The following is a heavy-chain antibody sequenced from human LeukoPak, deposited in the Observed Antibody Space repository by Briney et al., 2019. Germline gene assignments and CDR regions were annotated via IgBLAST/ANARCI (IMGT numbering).Heavy chain of an antibody. D-gene: IGHD5-24*01. CDR3: ASRGYNFAGYFDY. CDR2: INPNSGGT. Sequence: ASVTVSCKASGYTFTGYYMHWVRQAPGQGLEWMGWINPNSGGTNYAQKFQGRVTMTRDTSISTAYMELSRLRSDDTAVYYCASRGYNFAGYFDYWGQGTLVTVSS. J-gene: IGHJ4*02. V-gene: IGHV1-2*02. CDR1: GYTFTGYY.